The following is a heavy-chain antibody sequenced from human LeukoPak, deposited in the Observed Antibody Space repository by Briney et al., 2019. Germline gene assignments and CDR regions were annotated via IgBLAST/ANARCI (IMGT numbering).Heavy chain of an antibody. J-gene: IGHJ3*02. V-gene: IGHV3-11*01. D-gene: IGHD3-3*01. CDR2: ISSSGNTK. Sequence: GGSLGLSCAASGFTFSDYYMSWIRQAPGKGLEWVSYISSSGNTKYYADSVKGRFTISRDNAKNSLYLQMNSLRAEDTAVYYCATQKNDFWSGSSYDAFDIWGQGTMVTVSS. CDR3: ATQKNDFWSGSSYDAFDI. CDR1: GFTFSDYY.